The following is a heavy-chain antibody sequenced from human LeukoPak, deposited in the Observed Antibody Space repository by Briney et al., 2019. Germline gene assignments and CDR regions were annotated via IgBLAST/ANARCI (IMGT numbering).Heavy chain of an antibody. CDR3: ARDQYDYTWGSYRPYFDS. CDR1: GYTFTSYG. V-gene: IGHV1-18*04. J-gene: IGHJ4*02. CDR2: ISPYNGNT. Sequence: GASVKVSCTASGYTFTSYGISWVRQAPGQGLEWMGSISPYNGNTKYTERLQGRVIMTTDTSTRTAYMELRSLRSDDTAVFYCARDQYDYTWGSYRPYFDSWGQGTLVTVSS. D-gene: IGHD3-16*02.